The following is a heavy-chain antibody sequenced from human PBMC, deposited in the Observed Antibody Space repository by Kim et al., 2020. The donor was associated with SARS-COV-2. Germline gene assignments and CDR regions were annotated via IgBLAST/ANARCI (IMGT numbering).Heavy chain of an antibody. V-gene: IGHV3-33*02. D-gene: IGHD3-16*01. J-gene: IGHJ4*02. CDR3: AREYSYADGGLDY. Sequence: ADSAEGRFTISRGNSQNTVFLQMSSLRAEDTAVYYWAREYSYADGGLDYWGQGSKVTVSS.